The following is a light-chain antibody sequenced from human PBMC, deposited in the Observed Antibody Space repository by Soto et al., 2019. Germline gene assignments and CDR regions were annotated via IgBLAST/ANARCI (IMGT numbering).Light chain of an antibody. J-gene: IGLJ2*01. CDR1: SSSIGAGYD. Sequence: QSALTQPPSVSRAPGQRVTISCTESSSSIGAGYDVHWYQQLPGTAPKLLIYGNNNLPSGVPDRFSGSKSGTSASLAITGLQAEDEADHYCQSYDSSLSGSGAFGGGTKVTVL. CDR2: GNN. V-gene: IGLV1-40*01. CDR3: QSYDSSLSGSGA.